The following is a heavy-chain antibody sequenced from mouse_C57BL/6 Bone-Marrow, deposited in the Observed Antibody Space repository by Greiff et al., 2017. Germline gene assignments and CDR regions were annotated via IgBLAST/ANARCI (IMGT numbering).Heavy chain of an antibody. CDR1: GFTFSSYT. Sequence: EVKLVESGGGLVKPGGSLKISCAASGFTFSSYTMSWVRQTPEKRLEWVATISGGGGNTYYPDSVKGRFTISRDNAKNTLYLQMSSLRSEDTALYYCARTYYAMDYWGQGTSVTVSS. CDR3: ARTYYAMDY. V-gene: IGHV5-9*01. CDR2: ISGGGGNT. J-gene: IGHJ4*01.